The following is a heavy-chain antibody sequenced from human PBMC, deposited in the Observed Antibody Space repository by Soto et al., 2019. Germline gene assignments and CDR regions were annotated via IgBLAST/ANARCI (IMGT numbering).Heavy chain of an antibody. CDR3: ARDGVPNIVVGKNLFDP. D-gene: IGHD2-15*01. CDR2: IIPIFGTA. Sequence: QVQLVQSGAEVKKPGSSVKVSCKASGGTFSSYAISWVRQAPGQGLEWMGGIIPIFGTANYAQKFQGRVTITADESTRTDSMELSSLRSEDTAVYYCARDGVPNIVVGKNLFDPWGQGTLVTVSS. V-gene: IGHV1-69*01. CDR1: GGTFSSYA. J-gene: IGHJ5*02.